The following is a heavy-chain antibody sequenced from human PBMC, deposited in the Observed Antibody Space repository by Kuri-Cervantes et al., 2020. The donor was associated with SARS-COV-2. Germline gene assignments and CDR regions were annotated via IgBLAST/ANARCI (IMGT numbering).Heavy chain of an antibody. CDR3: AREIPYYYYMDV. CDR1: GFTFDDYG. V-gene: IGHV3-20*04. CDR2: INWNGGST. Sequence: GESLKISCAASGFTFDDYGMSWVRQAPGKGLEWVSGINWNGGSTGYADSVKGRFTISRDNAKNSLYLQMNSLSAEDTALYYCAREIPYYYYMDVWGKGTTVTVSS. J-gene: IGHJ6*03.